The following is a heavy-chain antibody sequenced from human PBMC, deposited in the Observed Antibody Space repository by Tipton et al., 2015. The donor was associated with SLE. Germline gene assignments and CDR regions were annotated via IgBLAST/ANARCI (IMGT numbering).Heavy chain of an antibody. CDR2: IFSSGST. D-gene: IGHD5-12*01. V-gene: IGHV4-4*07. CDR3: ARRTSGYAPDY. J-gene: IGHJ4*02. Sequence: TLSLTCTVSGGSISGYYWSWVRQPAGEGLAWIGRIFSSGSTIYNPSIKSRVTLSLDTSKNQFSLRLNSVTAADTAFYYCARRTSGYAPDYWGQGTLVTVSS. CDR1: GGSISGYY.